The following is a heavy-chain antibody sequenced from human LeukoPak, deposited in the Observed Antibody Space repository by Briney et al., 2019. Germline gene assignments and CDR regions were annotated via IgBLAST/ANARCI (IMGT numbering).Heavy chain of an antibody. CDR3: ARYSGSYSDAGAYFDY. CDR1: GYTFTGYY. V-gene: IGHV1-2*06. CDR2: INPNSGGT. Sequence: GASVKVSCKASGYTFTGYYMHWVRQAPGQGLEWMGRINPNSGGTNYAQKFQGRVTMARDTSISTAYMELSRLRSDDTAVYYCARYSGSYSDAGAYFDYWGQGTLVTVS. J-gene: IGHJ4*02. D-gene: IGHD1-26*01.